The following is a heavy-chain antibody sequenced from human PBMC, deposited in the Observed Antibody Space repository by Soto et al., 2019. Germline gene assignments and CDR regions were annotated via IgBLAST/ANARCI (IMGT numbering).Heavy chain of an antibody. CDR3: ASGDRYYFDD. CDR2: MYYSGRT. V-gene: IGHV4-39*07. D-gene: IGHD4-17*01. J-gene: IGHJ4*02. Sequence: SETLSLTCTVSGASISSSNYYWGWIRQPPGRGLEWIGTMYYSGRTYYNPSLKSRVTTSVDTSKNQFSLKLSSVTAADTAGEYCASGDRYYFDDWGQGNLVTVYS. CDR1: GASISSSNYY.